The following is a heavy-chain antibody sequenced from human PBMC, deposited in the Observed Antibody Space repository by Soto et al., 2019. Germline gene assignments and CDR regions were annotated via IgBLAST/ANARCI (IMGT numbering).Heavy chain of an antibody. CDR2: INQDGSEK. CDR1: GFFFNNYA. D-gene: IGHD5-12*01. J-gene: IGHJ4*02. CDR3: ARDDGYNLLDY. V-gene: IGHV3-7*01. Sequence: GGSLRLSCAASGFFFNNYAMSWVRQAPGEGLEWVANINQDGSEKYYVDSVKGRFTISRDNAKNSLYLQMNTLRAEDTAVYYCARDDGYNLLDYWGQGTLVTVSS.